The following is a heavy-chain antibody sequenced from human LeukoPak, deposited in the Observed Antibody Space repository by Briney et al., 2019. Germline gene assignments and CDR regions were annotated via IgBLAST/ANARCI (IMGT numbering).Heavy chain of an antibody. D-gene: IGHD3-22*01. J-gene: IGHJ4*02. CDR3: ARLNEYDSSGYYLDY. Sequence: SETLSLTCTVSGGSISSSSYYWGWIRQPPGKGLECIGSIYYSGSTYYNPSLKSRVTISVDTSKNQFSLKLSSVTAADTAVYYCARLNEYDSSGYYLDYWGQGTLVTVSS. CDR1: GGSISSSSYY. V-gene: IGHV4-39*01. CDR2: IYYSGST.